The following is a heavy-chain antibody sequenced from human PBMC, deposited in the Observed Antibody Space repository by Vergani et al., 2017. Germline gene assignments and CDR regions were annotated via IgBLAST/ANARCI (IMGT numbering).Heavy chain of an antibody. V-gene: IGHV4-34*01. J-gene: IGHJ6*03. CDR3: ARGSMTTVTSTTLYYYMDV. D-gene: IGHD4-17*01. Sequence: QVQLQQWGAGLLKPSETLSLTCAVYGGSFSDYYWSWIRQPPGKGLEWIGEINHSGSTNYNPSLKRRVTISVDTSKNQFSLKLSSVTAADTAVYYCARGSMTTVTSTTLYYYMDVWGKGTTVTVSS. CDR2: INHSGST. CDR1: GGSFSDYY.